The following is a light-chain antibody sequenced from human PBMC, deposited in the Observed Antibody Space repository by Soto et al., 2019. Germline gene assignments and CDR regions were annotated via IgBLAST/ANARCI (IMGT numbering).Light chain of an antibody. J-gene: IGKJ1*01. Sequence: DIQMTQSPSSLSASVGDSVTITCRASQSISGWLAWYQQKPGEAPKVLIYDASSLESGVPSRFSGSGSGTEFPLTISSLQPDDFATYYCQHYDSYPWAFGQGTKV. CDR1: QSISGW. CDR3: QHYDSYPWA. CDR2: DAS. V-gene: IGKV1-5*01.